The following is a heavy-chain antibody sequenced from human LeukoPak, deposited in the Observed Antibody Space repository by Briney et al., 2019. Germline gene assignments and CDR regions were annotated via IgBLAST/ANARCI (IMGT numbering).Heavy chain of an antibody. V-gene: IGHV4-61*02. CDR2: IYTTGST. Sequence: SQTLSLTCTVSGGSIISGYYYWSWIRQPAGKGLEWIGRIYTTGSTNYNPSLKSRGTISVDTSKNQFSLKLNSVTAADTAMYYCARVDEDGFDYWGQGTLVTVSS. J-gene: IGHJ4*02. CDR3: ARVDEDGFDY. CDR1: GGSIISGYYY.